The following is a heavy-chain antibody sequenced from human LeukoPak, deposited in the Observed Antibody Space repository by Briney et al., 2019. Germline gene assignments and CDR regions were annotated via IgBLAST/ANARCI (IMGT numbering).Heavy chain of an antibody. Sequence: SETLSLTCTVSGDSITSYQWSWIRQPPGKGPEWIGFIHYTGTTNYSPSLRSRVTISVDTSKNQFSLKLSSVTAADTAVYYCARDTGRDGGFDYWGQGTLVTVSS. V-gene: IGHV4-59*01. CDR3: ARDTGRDGGFDY. CDR1: GDSITSYQ. J-gene: IGHJ4*02. D-gene: IGHD1-1*01. CDR2: IHYTGTT.